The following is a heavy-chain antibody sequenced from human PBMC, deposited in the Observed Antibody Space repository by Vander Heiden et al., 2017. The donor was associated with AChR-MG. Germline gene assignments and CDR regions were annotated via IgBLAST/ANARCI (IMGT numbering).Heavy chain of an antibody. J-gene: IGHJ3*02. CDR1: GCSIRSGCYY. D-gene: IGHD3-16*01. V-gene: IGHV4-31*03. Sequence: QVQLQESGPGLVKPSQTLSLTCTVSGCSIRSGCYYWSWIRQHPGKGLEWSGYIYYSGSTYYNPSLKSRVTISVDTSKNQFSLKLSSVTAADTAVYYCARAPQGGSPLRVAFDIWGQGTMVTVSS. CDR3: ARAPQGGSPLRVAFDI. CDR2: IYYSGST.